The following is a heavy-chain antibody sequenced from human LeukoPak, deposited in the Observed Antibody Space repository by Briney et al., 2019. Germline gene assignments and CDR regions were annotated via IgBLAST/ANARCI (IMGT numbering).Heavy chain of an antibody. D-gene: IGHD2/OR15-2a*01. CDR3: AKDHDHENQWFDP. Sequence: EGSLRLSCAASGFTFSSYVMSWGRQAPGKGLEWVSTINKNGGETYYADSVKGRFTISRDNSRNTLYLQMNSLRAEDTAVYYCAKDHDHENQWFDPWGQGTLVTVSS. V-gene: IGHV3-23*01. CDR2: INKNGGET. CDR1: GFTFSSYV. J-gene: IGHJ5*02.